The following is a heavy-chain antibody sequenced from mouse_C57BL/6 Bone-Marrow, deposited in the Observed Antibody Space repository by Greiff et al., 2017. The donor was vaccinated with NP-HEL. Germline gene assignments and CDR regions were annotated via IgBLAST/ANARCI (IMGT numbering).Heavy chain of an antibody. CDR1: GYTFTSYW. CDR3: ARDTTVVAPYWYFDV. CDR2: IDPNSGGT. D-gene: IGHD1-1*01. Sequence: QVQLQQSGAELVKPGASVKLSCKASGYTFTSYWMHWVKQRPGRGLEWIGRIDPNSGGTKYNEKFKSKATLTVDKPSSTAYMQLSSLTSEDSAVYYCARDTTVVAPYWYFDVWGTGTTVTVSS. J-gene: IGHJ1*03. V-gene: IGHV1-72*01.